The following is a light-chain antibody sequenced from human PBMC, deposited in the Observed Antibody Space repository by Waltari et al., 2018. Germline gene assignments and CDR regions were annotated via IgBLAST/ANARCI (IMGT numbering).Light chain of an antibody. J-gene: IGKJ1*01. CDR3: QQYYSTPRA. CDR2: WAS. CDR1: QSVLYSSNSKNY. V-gene: IGKV4-1*01. Sequence: DIVMTQSPDSLAVCLGERATINCKSSQSVLYSSNSKNYLAWYQQKPGQPPKLLIYWASTRESGVPDRFSGSGSGTDFTLTITSLQAEDVAVYYCQQYYSTPRAFGQGTKVEIK.